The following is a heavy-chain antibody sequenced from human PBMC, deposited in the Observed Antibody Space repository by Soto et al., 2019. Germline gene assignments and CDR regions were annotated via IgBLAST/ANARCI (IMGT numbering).Heavy chain of an antibody. V-gene: IGHV3-21*01. CDR2: ISASGAYK. CDR1: QFTFNIYA. Sequence: VQLLESGGGLVQPGRSLRLSCAASQFTFNIYAMTWVRQAPGKGLEWVSFISASGAYKYYADSVRGRFTISRDNAKKSVFLEMNSLTADDTAIYYCAGERSALPGARDAMDVWGQGTTVTVSS. D-gene: IGHD1-26*01. CDR3: AGERSALPGARDAMDV. J-gene: IGHJ6*02.